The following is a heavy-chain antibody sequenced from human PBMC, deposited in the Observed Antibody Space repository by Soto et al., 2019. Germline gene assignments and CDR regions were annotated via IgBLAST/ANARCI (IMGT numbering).Heavy chain of an antibody. CDR1: GGSISSGGYY. V-gene: IGHV4-31*03. CDR3: GTSYYDFWSGYYLDY. Sequence: PSETLSLTCTVSGGSISSGGYYWSWIRQHPGKGLEWIGYIYYSGSTYYNPSLKSRVTISVDTSKNQFSLKLSSVTAADTAVYYCGTSYYDFWSGYYLDYWGQGTLVTVSS. CDR2: IYYSGST. D-gene: IGHD3-3*01. J-gene: IGHJ4*02.